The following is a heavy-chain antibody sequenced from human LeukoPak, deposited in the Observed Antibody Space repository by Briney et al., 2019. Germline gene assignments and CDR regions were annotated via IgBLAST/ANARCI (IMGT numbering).Heavy chain of an antibody. V-gene: IGHV3-23*01. J-gene: IGHJ4*02. Sequence: GGSLRLSCVASGFTFSSYAMNWVRQAPGKGLEWVSGITGAGDRTLYADSEKGRFTISRDNSKNTLYLQMNSLRAEDTAVYYCAKVEKSCSGRNCYMLTHFDYWGQGTLVTVSS. CDR2: ITGAGDRT. D-gene: IGHD2-15*01. CDR1: GFTFSSYA. CDR3: AKVEKSCSGRNCYMLTHFDY.